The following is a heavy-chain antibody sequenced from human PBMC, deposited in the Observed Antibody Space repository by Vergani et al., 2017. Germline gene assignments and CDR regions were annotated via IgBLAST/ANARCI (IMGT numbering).Heavy chain of an antibody. CDR2: INTGNGNT. J-gene: IGHJ4*02. V-gene: IGHV1-3*04. CDR1: GYTFTSYA. D-gene: IGHD6-19*01. Sequence: QVQLVQSGAEVKKPGASVKVSCKASGYTFTSYAMHWVRQAPGQRLEWMGWINTGNGNTKYSQKFQGRVTISVDTSKNQFSLKLSSVTAADTAVYYCARATSHGYSSGWYPPAVYFDYWGQGTLVTVSS. CDR3: ARATSHGYSSGWYPPAVYFDY.